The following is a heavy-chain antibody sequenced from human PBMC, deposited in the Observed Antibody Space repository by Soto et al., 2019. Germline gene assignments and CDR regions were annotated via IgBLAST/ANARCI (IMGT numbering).Heavy chain of an antibody. CDR3: ARDDTYYYYYMDV. CDR2: ISSSSSYI. CDR1: GFTFSSYS. D-gene: IGHD3-9*01. V-gene: IGHV3-21*01. J-gene: IGHJ6*03. Sequence: EVQLVESGGGLVKPGGSLRLSCAASGFTFSSYSMNWVRQAPGKGLEGVSSISSSSSYIYYADSVKGRFTISRDNAKNSLYLQMNSLRAEDTAVYYCARDDTYYYYYMDVWGKGTTVTVSS.